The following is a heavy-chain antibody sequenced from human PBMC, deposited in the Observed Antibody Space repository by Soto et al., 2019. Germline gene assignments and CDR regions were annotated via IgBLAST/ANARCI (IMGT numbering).Heavy chain of an antibody. CDR1: GFTFSSYA. J-gene: IGHJ6*02. V-gene: IGHV3-23*01. Sequence: PGGSLRLSCAASGFTFSSYAMSWVRQAPGKGLEWVSAISGSGGSTYYADSVKGRFTISRDNSKNTLYLQMNSLRAEDTAVYYCAKEGYCSGGSCPENYYGMVVWGQGTTVTVSS. CDR3: AKEGYCSGGSCPENYYGMVV. CDR2: ISGSGGST. D-gene: IGHD2-15*01.